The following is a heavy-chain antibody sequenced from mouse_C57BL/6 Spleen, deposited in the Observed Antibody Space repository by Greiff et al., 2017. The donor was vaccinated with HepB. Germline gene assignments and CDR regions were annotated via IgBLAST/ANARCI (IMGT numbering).Heavy chain of an antibody. CDR1: GYTFTSYW. J-gene: IGHJ4*01. CDR2: IYPSDSET. D-gene: IGHD3-2*02. CDR3: ARGGSGYAMDY. Sequence: QVHVKQPGAELVRPGSSVKPSCKASGYTFTSYWMDWVKQRPGQGLEWIGNIYPSDSETHYNQKFKDKATLTVDKSSSTAYMQLSSLTSEDSAVYYCARGGSGYAMDYWGQGTSVTVSS. V-gene: IGHV1-61*01.